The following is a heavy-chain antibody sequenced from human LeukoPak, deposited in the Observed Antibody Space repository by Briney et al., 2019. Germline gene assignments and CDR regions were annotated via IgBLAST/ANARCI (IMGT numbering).Heavy chain of an antibody. Sequence: SETLSLTCTLSGGSISAYYWSWIRHPPEKGPVCIGYIYYSGSTNYNPSLKRRVTISVDTSKNQFSLKLSSVTAADTAVYYCARHDCDSSRCSVNWFDPWGQGTLVSVSS. J-gene: IGHJ5*02. CDR2: IYYSGST. V-gene: IGHV4-59*08. D-gene: IGHD2/OR15-2a*01. CDR3: ARHDCDSSRCSVNWFDP. CDR1: GGSISAYY.